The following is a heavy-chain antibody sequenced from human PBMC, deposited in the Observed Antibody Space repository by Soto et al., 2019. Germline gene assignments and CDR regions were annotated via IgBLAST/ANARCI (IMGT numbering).Heavy chain of an antibody. CDR3: ARTYCSGGSCYLYFDY. V-gene: IGHV4-34*01. CDR1: GGSFSCYY. J-gene: IGHJ4*02. Sequence: SETLFLTWAVYGGSFSCYYWNWIRQPPGKGLEWIGEINHSGRTNYNPSPKSRVTISVDTSKNQFSLKLSSVTAADTAVYYCARTYCSGGSCYLYFDYWGQGTLVTVSS. CDR2: INHSGRT. D-gene: IGHD2-15*01.